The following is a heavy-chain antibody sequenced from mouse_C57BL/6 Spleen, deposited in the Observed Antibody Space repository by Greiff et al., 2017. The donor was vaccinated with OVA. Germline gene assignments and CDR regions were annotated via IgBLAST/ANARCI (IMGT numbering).Heavy chain of an antibody. V-gene: IGHV3-6*01. J-gene: IGHJ2*01. D-gene: IGHD4-1*01. CDR1: GYSITSGYY. CDR3: ARKDWDYFDY. CDR2: ISYDGSN. Sequence: EVKLMESGPGLVKPSQSLSLTCSVTGYSITSGYYWNWIRQFPGNKLEWMGYISYDGSNNYNPSLKNRISITRDTSKNQFFLKLNSVTTEDTATYYCARKDWDYFDYWGQGTTRTVSS.